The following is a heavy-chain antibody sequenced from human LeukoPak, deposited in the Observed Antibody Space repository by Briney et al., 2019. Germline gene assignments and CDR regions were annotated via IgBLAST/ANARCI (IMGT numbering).Heavy chain of an antibody. CDR1: GGSFSGYY. J-gene: IGHJ5*02. D-gene: IGHD3-10*01. CDR3: ARGSRYGSRITMVPSAWGGFDP. V-gene: IGHV4-34*01. CDR2: INHSGST. Sequence: SETLSLTCAVYGGSFSGYYWSWIRQPPGKGLEWIGEINHSGSTNYNPSLKSRVTISVDTSKNQFSLKLSSVTAADTAVYYCARGSRYGSRITMVPSAWGGFDPWGQGTLVTVSS.